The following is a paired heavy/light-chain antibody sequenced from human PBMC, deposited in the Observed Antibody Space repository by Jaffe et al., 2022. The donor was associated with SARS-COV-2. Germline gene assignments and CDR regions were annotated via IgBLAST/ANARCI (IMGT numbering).Light chain of an antibody. V-gene: IGKV1D-12*01. CDR3: QQANSFPPGIT. J-gene: IGKJ4*01. CDR1: QGVGSW. CDR2: AAS. Sequence: DIQMTQSPSSVSASVGDRVIITCRASQGVGSWLAWYQQKPGKAPKLLIYAASSLLSGVPERFSGSGSGTDFTLIISSLQPEDFATYYCQQANSFPPGITFGGGTKVEIK.
Heavy chain of an antibody. D-gene: IGHD3-10*01. Sequence: QLQLQESGPGLVKSSETLSLTCSVSGGSVTDSRHYWGWIRQSPEKGLEWIGSMFYSGNTYYNPSLKSRVTIFLDTSKNQFSLNLTSVTAADTAVYYCARHTKGSVFWFDPWGRGTLVAVSS. CDR1: GGSVTDSRHY. V-gene: IGHV4-39*01. J-gene: IGHJ5*02. CDR3: ARHTKGSVFWFDP. CDR2: MFYSGNT.